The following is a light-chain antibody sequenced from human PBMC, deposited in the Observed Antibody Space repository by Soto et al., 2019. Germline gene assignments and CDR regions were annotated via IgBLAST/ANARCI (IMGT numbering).Light chain of an antibody. CDR3: SSYTTSNTQV. V-gene: IGLV2-14*01. CDR2: DVS. Sequence: QSALTQPASVSGSPGQSITISCTGTRSDVGTYNYVSWYQHRPGKAPKLMIYDVSYRPSGVSNRFSGSKSANTASLPISGLQAEDEADYYCSSYTTSNTQVFGGGTKRTVL. CDR1: RSDVGTYNY. J-gene: IGLJ3*02.